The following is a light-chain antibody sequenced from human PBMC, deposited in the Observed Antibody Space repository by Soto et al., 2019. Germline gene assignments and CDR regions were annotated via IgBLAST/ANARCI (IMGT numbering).Light chain of an antibody. CDR2: APS. CDR1: QSISSY. V-gene: IGKV1-39*01. CDR3: QQSYRTPRT. J-gene: IGKJ1*01. Sequence: IQMTKSPSSLSASVGDRVTITCRASQSISSYLNWYQQKPGKAPKLLIYAPSSLQSGVPSRVSGSGSWTDFSLTISSLQPEDFANCPCQQSYRTPRTFGRGDKRETK.